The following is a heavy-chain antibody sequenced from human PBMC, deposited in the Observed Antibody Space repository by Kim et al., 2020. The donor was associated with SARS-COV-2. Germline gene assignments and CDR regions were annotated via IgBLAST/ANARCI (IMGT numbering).Heavy chain of an antibody. CDR3: VRGVTTSGY. Sequence: GGTEFAQKFQGRVTMTRDTSITTAYLELSSLRSDDTAVYYCVRGVTTSGYWGQGTLVTVSS. CDR2: GGT. J-gene: IGHJ4*02. D-gene: IGHD1-1*01. V-gene: IGHV1-2*02.